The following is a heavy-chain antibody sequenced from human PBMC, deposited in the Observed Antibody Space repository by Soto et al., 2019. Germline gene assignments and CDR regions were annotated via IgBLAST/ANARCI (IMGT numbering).Heavy chain of an antibody. J-gene: IGHJ4*02. CDR2: IYTSGST. CDR1: GGSISRSY. CDR3: ARDERSFMGGDYLDY. Sequence: SETLSLTCTVSGGSISRSYWSWIRQPAGKGLEWIGRIYTSGSTNSNPSLKSRVTLSVDTSKNQFSLKLSSVTAADTAVYYWARDERSFMGGDYLDYWGQGTLVTVSS. V-gene: IGHV4-4*07. D-gene: IGHD3-10*01.